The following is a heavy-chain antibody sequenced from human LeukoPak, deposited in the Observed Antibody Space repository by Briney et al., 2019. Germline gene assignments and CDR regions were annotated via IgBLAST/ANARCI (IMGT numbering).Heavy chain of an antibody. CDR3: ARDAQSGAFSDFDY. V-gene: IGHV3-30-3*01. Sequence: PGTSLRLSCEASGFTFGNYAIHWVRQVPGEGLEWVAIITHYGGTQYYADSVKGRFTISRDNSQSTVFLQMNSLRPEDTAVYYCARDAQSGAFSDFDYWGQGTLVTVSS. CDR1: GFTFGNYA. J-gene: IGHJ4*02. D-gene: IGHD1-26*01. CDR2: ITHYGGTQ.